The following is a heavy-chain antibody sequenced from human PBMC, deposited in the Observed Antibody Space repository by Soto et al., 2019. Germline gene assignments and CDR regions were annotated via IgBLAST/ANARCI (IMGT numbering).Heavy chain of an antibody. V-gene: IGHV3-33*01. CDR3: ARDRVGVAGNFDY. D-gene: IGHD2-21*02. Sequence: GGSLRLSCAASGFTFSSYGMHWVRQAPGKGLEWVAFIWYDGSNKYYADSVKGRFTISRDNSKNTLYLQMNSLRAEDTAVYYCARDRVGVAGNFDYWGQGTLVTVSS. J-gene: IGHJ4*02. CDR2: IWYDGSNK. CDR1: GFTFSSYG.